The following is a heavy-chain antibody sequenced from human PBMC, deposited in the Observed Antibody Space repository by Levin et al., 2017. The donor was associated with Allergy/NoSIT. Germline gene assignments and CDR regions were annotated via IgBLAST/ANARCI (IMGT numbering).Heavy chain of an antibody. CDR3: ARGKEIAVAGDDFDY. J-gene: IGHJ4*02. Sequence: KASETLSLTCAVYGGSFSGYYWSWIRQPPGKGLEWIGEINHSGSTNYNPSLKSRVTISVDTSKNQFSLKLSSVTAADTAVYYCARGKEIAVAGDDFDYWGQGTLVTVSS. CDR1: GGSFSGYY. V-gene: IGHV4-34*01. CDR2: INHSGST. D-gene: IGHD6-19*01.